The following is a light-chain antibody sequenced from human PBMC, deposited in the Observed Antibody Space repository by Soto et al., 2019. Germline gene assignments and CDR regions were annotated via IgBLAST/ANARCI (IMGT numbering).Light chain of an antibody. CDR3: KSYAGSNTYV. Sequence: QSVLTQPASVSGSPGQSITISCTGTSSDVGGYDFVSWYQHHPGKAPRLIIYEVVQRPSGVPDRFSGSKSGNTASLTVSGLQAADEADYFCKSYAGSNTYVFGSGTKVTV. CDR2: EVV. CDR1: SSDVGGYDF. V-gene: IGLV2-8*01. J-gene: IGLJ1*01.